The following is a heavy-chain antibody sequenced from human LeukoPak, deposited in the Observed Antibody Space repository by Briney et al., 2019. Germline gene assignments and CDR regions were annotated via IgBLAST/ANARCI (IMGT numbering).Heavy chain of an antibody. D-gene: IGHD3-22*01. CDR3: ASSRWRYYYDSSGYQVGDAFDI. CDR1: GGSVSDYF. V-gene: IGHV4-31*03. CDR2: IYYSGST. Sequence: SETLSLTCTVSGGSVSDYFLSWIRQHPGKGLEWIGYIYYSGSTYYNPSLKSRVTISVDTSKNQFSLKLSSVTAADTAVYYCASSRWRYYYDSSGYQVGDAFDIWGQGTMVTVSS. J-gene: IGHJ3*02.